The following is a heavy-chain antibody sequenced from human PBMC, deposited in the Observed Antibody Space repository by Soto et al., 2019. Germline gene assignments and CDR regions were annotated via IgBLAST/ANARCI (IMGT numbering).Heavy chain of an antibody. Sequence: GGSLRLSCAASGFTFSSYSMNWVRQAPGKGLEWVSSISSSSSYIYYADSVKGRFTISRDNAKNSLYLQMNSLRAEDTAVYYCARDQFSDDYSNYAHYYYGMDVWGQGTTVTVSS. D-gene: IGHD4-4*01. V-gene: IGHV3-21*01. CDR3: ARDQFSDDYSNYAHYYYGMDV. CDR2: ISSSSSYI. J-gene: IGHJ6*02. CDR1: GFTFSSYS.